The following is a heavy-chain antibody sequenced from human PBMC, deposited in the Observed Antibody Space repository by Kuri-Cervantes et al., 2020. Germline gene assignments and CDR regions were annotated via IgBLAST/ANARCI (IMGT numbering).Heavy chain of an antibody. D-gene: IGHD5-18*01. Sequence: SETLSLTCATSGDSVSSNRSAGNWIRQSPSRGLEWLGRTYYSSKWSNDYAVSVKSRITINGDISTNQFYLQLNSVTAADTAVYYCARDTRELWLHGPAFDIWGQGTMVTVSS. CDR3: ARDTRELWLHGPAFDI. J-gene: IGHJ3*02. CDR1: GDSVSSNRSA. V-gene: IGHV6-1*01. CDR2: TYYSSKWSN.